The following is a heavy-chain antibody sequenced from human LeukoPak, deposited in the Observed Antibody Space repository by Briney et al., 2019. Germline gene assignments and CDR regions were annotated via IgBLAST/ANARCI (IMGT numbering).Heavy chain of an antibody. CDR1: GFTFSSFS. J-gene: IGHJ4*02. V-gene: IGHV3-30*04. Sequence: GESLKISCAASGFTFSSFSMHWVRQALGNGLEWVAVISNDGSHRYYADSVKGRFTISRDNSKNTLSLEMNTLRPEDTALFYCARDPNRLADYGGDYFDHWGQGTLVTVSS. CDR3: ARDPNRLADYGGDYFDH. CDR2: ISNDGSHR. D-gene: IGHD4-23*01.